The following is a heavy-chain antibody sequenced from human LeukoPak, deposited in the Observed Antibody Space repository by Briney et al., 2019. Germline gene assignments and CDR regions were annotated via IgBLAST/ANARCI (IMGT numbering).Heavy chain of an antibody. J-gene: IGHJ4*02. V-gene: IGHV4-61*02. D-gene: IGHD4-17*01. CDR1: GGSISSGSYH. CDR2: IYTSGST. Sequence: PSETLSLTCTVSGGSISSGSYHWSWIRQPAGKGLEWIGRIYTSGSTNYNPSLKSRVTISVATSKNQFSLKLSSVTAADTAVYYCARVDTVFRSFDYWGQGTLVTVSS. CDR3: ARVDTVFRSFDY.